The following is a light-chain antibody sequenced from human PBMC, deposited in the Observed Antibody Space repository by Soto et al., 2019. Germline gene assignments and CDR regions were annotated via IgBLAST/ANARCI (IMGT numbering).Light chain of an antibody. CDR2: GAS. V-gene: IGKV3-15*01. Sequence: ETVMTQSPATLSVSPGERATLSCRAGQSVNSYLAWYQQKPGQAPRLLIRGASARATGIPARFSGSGSGTEFTLTISSLQSEDFAVYYCQQYNQWPLTFGGGTKGEI. CDR1: QSVNSY. J-gene: IGKJ4*01. CDR3: QQYNQWPLT.